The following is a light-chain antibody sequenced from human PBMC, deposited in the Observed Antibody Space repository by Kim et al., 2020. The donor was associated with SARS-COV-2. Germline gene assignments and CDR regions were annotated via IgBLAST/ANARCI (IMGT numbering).Light chain of an antibody. Sequence: QSALTQPASVSGSPGQSITISCTGTNGDIGGYNYVSWYQHHPGKAPKLLIYDVTKRPSGVSNRFSGSKSGSTASLTISGLQAEDEADYYCSSYTSSKTWLFGGGTQLTVL. CDR1: NGDIGGYNY. V-gene: IGLV2-14*03. J-gene: IGLJ3*02. CDR2: DVT. CDR3: SSYTSSKTWL.